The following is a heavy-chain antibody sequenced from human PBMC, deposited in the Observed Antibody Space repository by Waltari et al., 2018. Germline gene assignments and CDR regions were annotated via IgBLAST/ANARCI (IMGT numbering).Heavy chain of an antibody. V-gene: IGHV1-69-2*01. J-gene: IGHJ3*02. CDR1: GYTFTDYY. CDR2: VDREDGEP. Sequence: EVQLVQSGAEVKKPGATVKISCKSSGYTFTDYYVHWVRQAPGKGLEWMGLVDREDGEPIYSEEFQGRVTITADRSVDTAYMEVSSLTSEDTAVYYCASGSLVGPGDHFLLAFDIWGQGTMVTVSS. D-gene: IGHD4-17*01. CDR3: ASGSLVGPGDHFLLAFDI.